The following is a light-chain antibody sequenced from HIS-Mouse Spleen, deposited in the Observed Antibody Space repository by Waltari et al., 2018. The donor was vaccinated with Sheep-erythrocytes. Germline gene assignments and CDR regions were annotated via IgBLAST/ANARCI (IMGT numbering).Light chain of an antibody. CDR1: QSISSY. CDR3: QQSYSTPPLT. V-gene: IGKV1-39*01. Sequence: DIQMIQPPSSLSASAGDRVTIPCRASQSISSYLNWYQQKPGKAPKLLIYAASSLASGVPSRFSGSGSGTDFTLTISSLQPEDFATYYCQQSYSTPPLTFGGGTRVEIK. J-gene: IGKJ4*01. CDR2: AAS.